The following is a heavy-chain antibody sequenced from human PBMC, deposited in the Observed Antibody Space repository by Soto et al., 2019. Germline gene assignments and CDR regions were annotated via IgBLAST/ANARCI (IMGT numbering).Heavy chain of an antibody. V-gene: IGHV3-23*05. J-gene: IGHJ6*02. Sequence: EVQLLESGGGLVQPGESLRLSCAASGFTFDDYFMNWVRQAPGKGLEWVTGINKNGGTAQYAGSVRGRVTISRDKATNTLYRQISSLMGEGTALCYCANALHWYGMDVWCQGNTVTGSS. D-gene: IGHD1-20*01. CDR2: INKNGGTA. CDR3: ANALHWYGMDV. CDR1: GFTFDDYF.